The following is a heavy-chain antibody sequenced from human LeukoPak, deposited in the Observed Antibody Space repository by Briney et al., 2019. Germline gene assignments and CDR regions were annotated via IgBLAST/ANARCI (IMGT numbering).Heavy chain of an antibody. V-gene: IGHV1-2*06. CDR2: INPNSGGT. CDR1: GYTFTGYY. CDR3: AWQYSSSWYRFDP. J-gene: IGHJ5*02. Sequence: VKVSCKASGYTFTGYYMHWVRQAPGQGLEWMGRINPNSGGTNYAQKFQGRVTMTRDTSISTAYMELSRLRSDDTAVYYCAWQYSSSWYRFDPWGQGTLVTVSS. D-gene: IGHD6-13*01.